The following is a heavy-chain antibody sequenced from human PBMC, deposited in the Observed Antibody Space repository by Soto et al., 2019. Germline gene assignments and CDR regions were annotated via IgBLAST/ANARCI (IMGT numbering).Heavy chain of an antibody. CDR3: AREGYNYNVMDV. V-gene: IGHV4-31*03. CDR1: GGSISSGGYY. J-gene: IGHJ6*02. Sequence: QVQLQESGPGLVKPSQTLSLTCTVSGGSISSGGYYWSWIRQHPGKGLEWIGYIYHSGNTYYNPSLNSRVTISVDMSENQFSLKLSSVTAADTAVYYCAREGYNYNVMDVWGQGTTVTVSS. CDR2: IYHSGNT. D-gene: IGHD5-18*01.